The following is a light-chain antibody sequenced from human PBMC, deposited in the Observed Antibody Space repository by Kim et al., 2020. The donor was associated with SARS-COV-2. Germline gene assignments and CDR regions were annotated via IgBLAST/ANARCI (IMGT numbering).Light chain of an antibody. J-gene: IGLJ3*02. CDR2: SNN. Sequence: QSVLTQPPSASGTPGQRVTISCSGSRSNIGSNTVNWYQQLPGTAPKLLIYSNNHRPSGVPDRFSGSKSGTSASLAISGLQSDDEAAYYCAAWDDSLIGVFGGGTQLTVL. CDR1: RSNIGSNT. CDR3: AAWDDSLIGV. V-gene: IGLV1-44*01.